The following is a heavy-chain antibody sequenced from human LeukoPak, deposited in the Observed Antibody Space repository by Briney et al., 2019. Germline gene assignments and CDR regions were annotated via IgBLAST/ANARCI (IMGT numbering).Heavy chain of an antibody. D-gene: IGHD6-13*01. V-gene: IGHV4-34*01. CDR2: INHSGST. CDR3: ASAQGAADY. CDR1: GGSFSGYY. Sequence: PSETLSLTCAVYGGSFSGYYWSWIRQPPGKGLEWIGEINHSGSTNYNPALKSRVTISVDTSKNQSSLKLRSVTAADTAVYYCASAQGAADYSGQGTLVTVSS. J-gene: IGHJ4*02.